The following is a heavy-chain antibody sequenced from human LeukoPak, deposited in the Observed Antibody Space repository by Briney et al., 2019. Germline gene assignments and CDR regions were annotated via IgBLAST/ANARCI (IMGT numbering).Heavy chain of an antibody. D-gene: IGHD3-10*01. Sequence: PGRSLRLSCAASGFTFSSYAMHWVRQAPGKGLEWVSGISWNSGSIGYADSVKGRFTISRDNAKNSLYLQMNSLRAEDTAVYYCARPTLWFGESPDAFDIWGQGTMVTVSS. CDR1: GFTFSSYA. CDR3: ARPTLWFGESPDAFDI. CDR2: ISWNSGSI. J-gene: IGHJ3*02. V-gene: IGHV3-9*01.